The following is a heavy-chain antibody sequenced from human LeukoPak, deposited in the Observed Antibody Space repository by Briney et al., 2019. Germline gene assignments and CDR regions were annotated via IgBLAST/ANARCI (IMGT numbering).Heavy chain of an antibody. J-gene: IGHJ3*02. V-gene: IGHV3-48*01. D-gene: IGHD3-10*01. CDR1: GFTFSSYS. Sequence: GGSLRLSCAASGFTFSSYSMNWVRQAPGKGLEWVSYISSSSSTTYYADSVKGRFTISRDNSKNTLYLQMNSLRAEDTAVYYCAKGQYGSGPEGAFDIWGQGTMVTVSS. CDR2: ISSSSSTT. CDR3: AKGQYGSGPEGAFDI.